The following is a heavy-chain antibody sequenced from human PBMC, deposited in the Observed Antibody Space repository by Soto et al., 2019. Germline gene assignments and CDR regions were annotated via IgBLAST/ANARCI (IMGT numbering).Heavy chain of an antibody. CDR2: VHPETGST. J-gene: IGHJ5*02. Sequence: ASVKVSCKGSGYSFRSYDITWVRQAPGQGLEWMGWVHPETGSTGYAQRFQGRVSMTSDTSRNTTYMELSDLRVEDTAVYYCATVRVPADWLDPCGQGTLVTVSS. CDR1: GYSFRSYD. CDR3: ATVRVPADWLDP. V-gene: IGHV1-8*02.